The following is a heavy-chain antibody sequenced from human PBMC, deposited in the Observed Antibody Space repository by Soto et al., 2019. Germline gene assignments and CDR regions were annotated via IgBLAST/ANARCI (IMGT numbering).Heavy chain of an antibody. Sequence: PGGSLRLSCAASGFTFSSYSMNWVRQAPGKGLEWVSSISSSSSYIYYADSVKGRFTISRDNAKNSLYLQMNSLRAEDTAVYYCARGDSSHYDILTGQAYYYYGMDVWGQGTTVTVSS. CDR1: GFTFSSYS. CDR2: ISSSSSYI. CDR3: ARGDSSHYDILTGQAYYYYGMDV. J-gene: IGHJ6*02. D-gene: IGHD3-9*01. V-gene: IGHV3-21*01.